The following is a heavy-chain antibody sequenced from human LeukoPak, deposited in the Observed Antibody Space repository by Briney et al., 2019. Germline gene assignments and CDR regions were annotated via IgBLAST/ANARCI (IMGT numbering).Heavy chain of an antibody. Sequence: PGGSLRLSCVASGFIFRSYGMHWVRQAPGKGLEWVAVLWYDGSNTYYADSVKGRFTISRDNSKNTLYLQMNSLRAEDTAIYYCASRHYDFGYYWGQGTLVTVSS. J-gene: IGHJ4*02. CDR2: LWYDGSNT. CDR1: GFIFRSYG. V-gene: IGHV3-30*02. CDR3: ASRHYDFGYY. D-gene: IGHD4-17*01.